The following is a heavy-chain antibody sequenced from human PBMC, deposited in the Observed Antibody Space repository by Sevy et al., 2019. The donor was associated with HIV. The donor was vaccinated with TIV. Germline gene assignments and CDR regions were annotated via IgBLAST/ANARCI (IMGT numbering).Heavy chain of an antibody. CDR1: DLTFSNYS. CDR2: LSFGCGEI. D-gene: IGHD2-8*01. Sequence: GGSLRLSFAASDLTFSNYSLSWVRQPPGRGREWVSTLSFGCGEINYADSVKGRFTISRDNSKSSVYLQMNNLRPEDTAVYYCAREGCTKPHDYWGQGTLVTVSS. J-gene: IGHJ4*02. V-gene: IGHV3-23*01. CDR3: AREGCTKPHDY.